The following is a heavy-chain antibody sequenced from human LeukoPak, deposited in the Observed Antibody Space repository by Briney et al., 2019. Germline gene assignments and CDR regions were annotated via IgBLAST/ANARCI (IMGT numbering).Heavy chain of an antibody. J-gene: IGHJ5*01. D-gene: IGHD2-2*01. CDR3: ASRIVVSPTAIETWFDS. CDR2: VSHSGAT. Sequence: PSETLSLTCAVSGASVSSSTYFRGWIRQPPGEGPEWLGSVSHSGATYYNPSLKSRVTISLDTSKNQITLTVTSVTVADTALYFCASRIVVSPTAIETWFDSWGQGTLVTVS. V-gene: IGHV4-39*06. CDR1: GASVSSSTYF.